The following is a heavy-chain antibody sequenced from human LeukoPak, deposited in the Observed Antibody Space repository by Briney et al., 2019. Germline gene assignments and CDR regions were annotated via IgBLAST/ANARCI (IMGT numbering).Heavy chain of an antibody. J-gene: IGHJ4*02. D-gene: IGHD4-17*01. CDR3: ATLMSSVTTTDY. V-gene: IGHV1-46*01. CDR1: GYTFASYG. CDR2: INPSDGST. Sequence: VKVSCKASGYTFASYGVSWVRQAPGQGLEWMGIINPSDGSTSYAQRFQGRVTITRDTSTSTVYMELSSLRSEDTAVYYCATLMSSVTTTDYWGQGTLVTVSS.